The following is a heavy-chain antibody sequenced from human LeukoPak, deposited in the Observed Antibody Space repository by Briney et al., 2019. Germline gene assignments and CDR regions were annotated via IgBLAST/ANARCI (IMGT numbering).Heavy chain of an antibody. CDR2: INSDGSDT. J-gene: IGHJ4*02. V-gene: IGHV3-74*01. CDR1: GFTFSTYW. Sequence: PGGSLRLSCAASGFTFSTYWMHWVRQAPGKGLVWVSRINSDGSDTSYADSVKGRFTISRDNAKNTLYLQMNGLRAEDTAVYYCARGVSPLNYYFDYWGQGTLVTVSS. D-gene: IGHD6-13*01. CDR3: ARGVSPLNYYFDY.